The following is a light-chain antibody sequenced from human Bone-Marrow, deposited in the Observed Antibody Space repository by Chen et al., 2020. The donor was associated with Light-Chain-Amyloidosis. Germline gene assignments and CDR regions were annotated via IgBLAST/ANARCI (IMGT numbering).Light chain of an antibody. CDR3: QEYDDAPWT. CDR1: QDIGDY. CDR2: DAS. Sequence: DIPMTQSPSSLSASVGDRVTVTCRASQDIGDYLAWYHQKPGTVPKLLVYDASDLESGVPSRFSASGSGADFTLTISSLQPEDVGTYYCQEYDDAPWTFGQGTKVEIK. J-gene: IGKJ1*01. V-gene: IGKV1-27*01.